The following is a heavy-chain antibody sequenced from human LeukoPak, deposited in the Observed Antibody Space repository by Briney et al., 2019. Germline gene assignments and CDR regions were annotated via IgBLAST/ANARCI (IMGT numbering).Heavy chain of an antibody. CDR3: AREYCGTTSCYPFDS. D-gene: IGHD2-2*01. Sequence: PSETLSLTCTVSGGSISSGGYYWSWIRQPPGKGLEWIGYIFHSGSTNYNPSLKSRVTISVDRSKNQFSLNLNSVTAADTAVYYCAREYCGTTSCYPFDSWGQGTLVTVSS. V-gene: IGHV4-30-2*01. J-gene: IGHJ4*02. CDR2: IFHSGST. CDR1: GGSISSGGYY.